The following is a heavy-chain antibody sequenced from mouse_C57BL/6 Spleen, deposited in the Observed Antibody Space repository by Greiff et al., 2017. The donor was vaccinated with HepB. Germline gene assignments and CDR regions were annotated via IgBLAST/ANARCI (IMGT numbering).Heavy chain of an antibody. D-gene: IGHD2-5*01. J-gene: IGHJ4*01. CDR3: ARGTFYSNYVYAMDY. Sequence: QVQLQQSGPELVKPGASVKISCKASGYAFSSSWMNWVKQRPGKGLEWIGRIYPGDGDTNYNGKFKGKATLTADKSSSTAYMQLSSLTSEDSAVYFCARGTFYSNYVYAMDYWGQGTSVTVSS. V-gene: IGHV1-82*01. CDR2: IYPGDGDT. CDR1: GYAFSSSW.